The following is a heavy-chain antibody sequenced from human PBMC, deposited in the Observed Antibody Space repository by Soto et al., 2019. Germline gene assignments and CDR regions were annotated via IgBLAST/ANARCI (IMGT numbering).Heavy chain of an antibody. CDR1: GFTFTSSA. V-gene: IGHV1-58*01. J-gene: IGHJ5*02. Sequence: SVKVSCKASGFTFTSSAVQWVRRARGQRLEWIGWIVVGSGNTNYAQKFQERVTITRDMSTSTAYMELSSLRSEDTAVYYCAAEGPGYSSGWFDPWGQGTLVTVSS. CDR3: AAEGPGYSSGWFDP. D-gene: IGHD5-18*01. CDR2: IVVGSGNT.